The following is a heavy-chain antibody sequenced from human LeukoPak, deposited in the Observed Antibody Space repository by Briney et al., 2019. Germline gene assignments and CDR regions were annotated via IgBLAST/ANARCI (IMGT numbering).Heavy chain of an antibody. CDR3: ARGIAVADPFDH. CDR2: IYYSGST. CDR1: GGSISSGGYY. J-gene: IGHJ4*02. Sequence: PSQTLSLTCTVSGGSISSGGYYWSWIRQPPGKGLEWIGYIYYSGSTNYNPSLKSRVTISADTSKNQFSLKLSSVTAADAAVYYCARGIAVADPFDHWGQGTLVTVSS. V-gene: IGHV4-61*08. D-gene: IGHD6-19*01.